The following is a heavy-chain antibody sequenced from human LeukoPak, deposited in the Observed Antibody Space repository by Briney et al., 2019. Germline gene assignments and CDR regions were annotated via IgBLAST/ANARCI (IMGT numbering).Heavy chain of an antibody. J-gene: IGHJ6*03. CDR2: IYYSGST. D-gene: IGHD3-3*01. Sequence: PSETLSLTCTVSGGSISSSSYYWGWIRQPPGKGLEWIGSIYYSGSTYYNPSLKSRVTISVDTSKNQFSLKLSSVTAADTAVYYCARGSTYYDFWSGYSHYYYYMDVWGKGTTVTVSS. CDR3: ARGSTYYDFWSGYSHYYYYMDV. CDR1: GGSISSSSYY. V-gene: IGHV4-39*07.